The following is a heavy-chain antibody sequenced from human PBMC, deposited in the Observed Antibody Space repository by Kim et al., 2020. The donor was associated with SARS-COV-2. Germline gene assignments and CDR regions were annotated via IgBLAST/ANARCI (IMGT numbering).Heavy chain of an antibody. CDR2: INHSGST. D-gene: IGHD6-13*01. Sequence: SETLSLTCAVYGGSFSGYYWSWIRQPPGKGLEWIGEINHSGSTNYNPSLKSRVTISVDTSKNQFSLKLSSVTAADTAVYYCASRRRAAAGRIYWYFDLWGRGTLVTVSS. CDR1: GGSFSGYY. V-gene: IGHV4-34*01. CDR3: ASRRRAAAGRIYWYFDL. J-gene: IGHJ2*01.